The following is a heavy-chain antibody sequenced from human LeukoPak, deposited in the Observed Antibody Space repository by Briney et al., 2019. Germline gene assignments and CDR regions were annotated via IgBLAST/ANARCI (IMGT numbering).Heavy chain of an antibody. CDR3: ARHPKNPGLRQLAWFDP. CDR2: IYYSGST. CDR1: GGSISSSSYY. V-gene: IGHV4-39*01. Sequence: PSETLSLICTVSGGSISSSSYYWGWIRQPPGKGLEWIGSIYYSGSTYYNPSLKSRVTISVDTSKNQFSLKLSSVTAADTAVYYCARHPKNPGLRQLAWFDPWGQGTLVTVSS. D-gene: IGHD6-6*01. J-gene: IGHJ5*02.